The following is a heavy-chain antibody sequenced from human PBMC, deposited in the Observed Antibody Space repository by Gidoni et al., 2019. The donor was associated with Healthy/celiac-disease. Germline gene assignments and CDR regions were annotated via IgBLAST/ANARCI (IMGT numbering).Heavy chain of an antibody. Sequence: EVQLVESGGGLVKPGGSLRLSCAASGFTFSRDSMDWVSQAPGKGLEWVSSISSSSSYIYYADSVKGRFTISRDNAKNSLYLQMNSLRAEDTAVYYCARGFTNYYDSSGYYTDAFDIWGQGTMVTVSS. CDR1: GFTFSRDS. D-gene: IGHD3-22*01. J-gene: IGHJ3*02. V-gene: IGHV3-21*01. CDR2: ISSSSSYI. CDR3: ARGFTNYYDSSGYYTDAFDI.